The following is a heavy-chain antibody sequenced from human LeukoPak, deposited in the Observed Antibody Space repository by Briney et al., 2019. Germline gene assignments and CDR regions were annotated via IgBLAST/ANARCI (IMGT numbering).Heavy chain of an antibody. J-gene: IGHJ6*02. Sequence: SETLSLTCAVYGGSFSGYYWSWIRQPPGKGLEWIGEINHSGSTNYNPSLKSRVTISVDTSKNQFSLKLSSVTAADTAVYYCARRYDYDSSGYYYVYYYYGMDVWGQGTTVTVSS. CDR2: INHSGST. V-gene: IGHV4-34*01. D-gene: IGHD3-22*01. CDR3: ARRYDYDSSGYYYVYYYYGMDV. CDR1: GGSFSGYY.